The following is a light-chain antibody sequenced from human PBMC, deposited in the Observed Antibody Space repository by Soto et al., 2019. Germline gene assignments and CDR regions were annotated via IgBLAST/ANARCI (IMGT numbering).Light chain of an antibody. V-gene: IGLV2-14*01. Sequence: QSALIQPASVSGSPGQSITISSTGTSRDVGGSNYVSWYQHHPHRAPKLLIYEVNYRPSGVSSRFSGSKSGNTASLTISGLQAEDEADYYCSSYTSSNTLEVFGVGTKLTVL. J-gene: IGLJ2*01. CDR1: SRDVGGSNY. CDR3: SSYTSSNTLEV. CDR2: EVN.